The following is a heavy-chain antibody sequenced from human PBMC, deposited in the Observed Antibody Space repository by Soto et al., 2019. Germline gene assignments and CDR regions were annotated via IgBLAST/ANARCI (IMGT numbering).Heavy chain of an antibody. CDR1: GDSVSSNSAA. J-gene: IGHJ2*01. CDR3: AREYAAEDPELFWYFDL. CDR2: TYYRSKWYN. V-gene: IGHV6-1*01. D-gene: IGHD3-10*01. Sequence: SQTLSLTCAISGDSVSSNSAAWNWIRQSPSRGLEWLGRTYYRSKWYNDYAVSVKSRITINPDTSKNQFSLQLNSVTPEDTAVYYCAREYAAEDPELFWYFDLWGRGTLVTVSS.